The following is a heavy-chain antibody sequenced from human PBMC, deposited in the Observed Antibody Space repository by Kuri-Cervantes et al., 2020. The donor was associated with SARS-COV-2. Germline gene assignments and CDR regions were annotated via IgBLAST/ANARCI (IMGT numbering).Heavy chain of an antibody. CDR1: GGSISSGGYY. D-gene: IGHD7-27*01. V-gene: IGHV4-39*01. J-gene: IGHJ4*02. Sequence: SETLSLTCTVSGGSISSGGYYWSWIRQPPGKGLEWIGSIYHSGSTYYNPSLKSRVTISVDTSKNQFSLKLSSVTAADTAVYYCARHGGQTNWGKGDYWGQGTLVTVSS. CDR3: ARHGGQTNWGKGDY. CDR2: IYHSGST.